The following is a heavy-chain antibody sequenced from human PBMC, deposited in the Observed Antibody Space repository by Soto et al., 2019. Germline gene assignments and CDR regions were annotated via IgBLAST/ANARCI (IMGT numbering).Heavy chain of an antibody. CDR1: RFTFSMYS. CDR3: ARDHLILPAHDFFYGSDV. D-gene: IGHD2-21*02. Sequence: PWGSLRLSCEVSRFTFSMYSMSWVRQSPGKGLEWVAKIPQDGVDGHYADSVKGRFTISRDNGKNSLYLQLNNLRAEDTAVYYCARDHLILPAHDFFYGSDVWGRGATVTVSS. V-gene: IGHV3-7*03. CDR2: IPQDGVDG. J-gene: IGHJ6*02.